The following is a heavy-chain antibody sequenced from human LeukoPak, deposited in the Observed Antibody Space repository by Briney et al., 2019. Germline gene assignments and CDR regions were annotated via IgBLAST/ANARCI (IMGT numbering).Heavy chain of an antibody. CDR2: IYSGGST. J-gene: IGHJ4*02. CDR1: GFTVSSNY. Sequence: GGSLRLSCAASGFTVSSNYMSWVRQAPGKGLEWVSVIYSGGSTYYADSVKGRFTISRDNSKNTLYLQMNSLRAEDTAVYYCARDVHYRTLGYWGQGTLVTISS. CDR3: ARDVHYRTLGY. D-gene: IGHD4-11*01. V-gene: IGHV3-53*01.